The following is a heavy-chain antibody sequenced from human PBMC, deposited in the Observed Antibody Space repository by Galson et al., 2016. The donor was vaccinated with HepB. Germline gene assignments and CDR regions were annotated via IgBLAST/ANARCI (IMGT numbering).Heavy chain of an antibody. Sequence: SETLSLTCAVSGGSIRSRRHYWGWIRQPPGKGPEWIGSIYYSGTTYYNPSLKSRVTITVDTSKAQFSLKLSSVTAADTAVYYCVLIPYNFWSGYTYYFDSWGQGTLVTVSS. V-gene: IGHV4-39*01. CDR2: IYYSGTT. CDR3: VLIPYNFWSGYTYYFDS. D-gene: IGHD3-3*01. J-gene: IGHJ4*02. CDR1: GGSIRSRRHY.